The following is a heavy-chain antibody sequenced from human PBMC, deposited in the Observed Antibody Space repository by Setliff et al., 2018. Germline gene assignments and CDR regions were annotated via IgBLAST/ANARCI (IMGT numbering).Heavy chain of an antibody. V-gene: IGHV4-59*08. D-gene: IGHD1-26*01. Sequence: SETLSLTCTVCGASFSNYYWGWIRQAPGKGLEWIGTAHQSGTTFYNPSLKGRVTMSVDTSKSQFSLKLNSVTATDTAVYYCARQPTGTYQWTFDSWGQGTLVTVSS. J-gene: IGHJ4*02. CDR2: AHQSGTT. CDR1: GASFSNYY. CDR3: ARQPTGTYQWTFDS.